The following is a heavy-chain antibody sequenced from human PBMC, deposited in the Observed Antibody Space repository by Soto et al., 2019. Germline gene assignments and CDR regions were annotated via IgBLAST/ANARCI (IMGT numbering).Heavy chain of an antibody. CDR3: ARDRGVQQLADYYYGMDV. J-gene: IGHJ6*02. CDR1: GGTFSSYA. Sequence: QVQLVQSGAEVKKPGSSVKVSCKASGGTFSSYAISWVRQAPGQGLEWRGGIIPIFGTANYAQKFKGRVTITADESTSTAYMELSSLRSEDTAVYYCARDRGVQQLADYYYGMDVWGQGTTVTVSS. CDR2: IIPIFGTA. D-gene: IGHD6-13*01. V-gene: IGHV1-69*01.